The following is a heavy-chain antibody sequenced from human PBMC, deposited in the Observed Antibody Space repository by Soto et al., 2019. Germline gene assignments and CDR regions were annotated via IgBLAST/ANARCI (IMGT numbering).Heavy chain of an antibody. V-gene: IGHV4-31*03. J-gene: IGHJ6*01. D-gene: IGHD3-16*01. CDR3: TRDKPLPYTSNAGKGYDGMDV. CDR1: GGSIRSGGYF. CDR2: IYYNSGRT. Sequence: QVQLQESGPGLVKPSQTLSLTCIVSGGSIRSGGYFWSWIRQHPGKGLEWIGNIYYNSGRTYYTPSLKSRVAIAVDASKNQFSLDRRSVTAADTAVYFCTRDKPLPYTSNAGKGYDGMDVWGQGTTVIVST.